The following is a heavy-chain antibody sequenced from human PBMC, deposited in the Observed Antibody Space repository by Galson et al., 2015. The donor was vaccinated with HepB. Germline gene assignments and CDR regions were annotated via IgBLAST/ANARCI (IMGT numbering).Heavy chain of an antibody. Sequence: SLRLSCAASGFTFSSYSMNWVRQAPGKGLEWVSSISSSSSYIYYADSVKGRFTISRDNAKNSLYLQMNSLRAEDTAVYYCARGCSGGSCYFDYWGQGTLVTVSS. CDR3: ARGCSGGSCYFDY. J-gene: IGHJ4*02. V-gene: IGHV3-21*01. CDR2: ISSSSSYI. CDR1: GFTFSSYS. D-gene: IGHD2-15*01.